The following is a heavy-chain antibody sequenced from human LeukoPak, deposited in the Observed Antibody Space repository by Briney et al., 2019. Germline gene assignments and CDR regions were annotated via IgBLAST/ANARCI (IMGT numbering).Heavy chain of an antibody. CDR3: ARVGITGTFDY. V-gene: IGHV1-46*01. CDR1: GYTFTSYY. D-gene: IGHD1-20*01. J-gene: IGHJ4*02. Sequence: ASVKVSCKASGYTFTSYYMHWVREAPGQGLEWMGIINPSGGSTSYAQKFQGRVTMTRDTSTSTVYMELSSLRSEDTAVYYCARVGITGTFDYWGQGTLVTVSS. CDR2: INPSGGST.